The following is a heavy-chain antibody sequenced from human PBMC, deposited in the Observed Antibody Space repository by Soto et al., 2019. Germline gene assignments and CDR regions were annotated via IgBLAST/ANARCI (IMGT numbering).Heavy chain of an antibody. CDR2: ISGSGGST. Sequence: LGWYLRLSFEASGYTFSSYALSWVCQAPWKVLERVSSISGSGGSTYYVDSVKVRFTISRDNSKNTIYLQMNSLRAEDTAVYYCAKVAAAAPSSFIGYFDYWGKGTLVAVSS. V-gene: IGHV3-23*01. CDR3: AKVAAAAPSSFIGYFDY. J-gene: IGHJ4*02. CDR1: GYTFSSYA. D-gene: IGHD6-13*01.